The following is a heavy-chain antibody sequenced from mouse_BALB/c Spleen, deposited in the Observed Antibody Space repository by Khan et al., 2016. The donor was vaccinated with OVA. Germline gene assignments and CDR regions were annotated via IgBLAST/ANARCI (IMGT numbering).Heavy chain of an antibody. J-gene: IGHJ3*01. Sequence: EVKLEGSGGGLVQPGGSMKLSCVASGFTFSNFWMNWVRQSPEKGLEWVAEIRLKSNNYATHYAESVKGRFTISRDDSKRSGHLQMNNLRAEDTCIYYCSRPGGYYAWFAYWGQGTLVTVSA. V-gene: IGHV6-6*02. CDR1: GFTFSNFW. CDR3: SRPGGYYAWFAY. D-gene: IGHD2-3*01. CDR2: IRLKSNNYAT.